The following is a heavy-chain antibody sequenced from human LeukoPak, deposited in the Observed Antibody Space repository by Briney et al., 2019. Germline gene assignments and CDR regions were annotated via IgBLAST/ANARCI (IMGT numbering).Heavy chain of an antibody. CDR3: ARQPSGYYGDSGYYPYYFDY. Sequence: SETLSLTCTVSGGSISIHYWNWVRQPPGKGLEWIGYIFHSGSTKYGPSLNSRVTISLDTSKNQFSLSLNSVTAADTAVYYCARQPSGYYGDSGYYPYYFDYWGQGILVTVSS. J-gene: IGHJ4*02. CDR2: IFHSGST. CDR1: GGSISIHY. V-gene: IGHV4-59*08. D-gene: IGHD3-3*01.